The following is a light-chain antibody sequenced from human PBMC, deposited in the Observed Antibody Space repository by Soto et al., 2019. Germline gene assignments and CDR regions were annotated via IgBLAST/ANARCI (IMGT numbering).Light chain of an antibody. Sequence: QSVLTQPASVSGSPGQSITISCTGASSDVGGFDHVSWYQQHPGKVPRLLIYDVSKRPSGVPDRFSGSKSGNTASLTISGLQAEDEADYYCCSYAGSYTYVFGTGTKVTVL. J-gene: IGLJ1*01. CDR3: CSYAGSYTYV. V-gene: IGLV2-11*01. CDR1: SSDVGGFDH. CDR2: DVS.